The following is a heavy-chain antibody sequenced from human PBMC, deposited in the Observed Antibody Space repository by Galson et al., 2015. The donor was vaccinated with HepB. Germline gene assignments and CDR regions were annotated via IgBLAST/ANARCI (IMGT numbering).Heavy chain of an antibody. CDR2: ISWDGGST. V-gene: IGHV3-43*01. J-gene: IGHJ6*02. D-gene: IGHD3-3*01. CDR3: AKDLVGVVIPPRGYGMDV. Sequence: MHWVRQAPGKGLEWVSLISWDGGSTYYADSVKGRFTISRDNSKNSLYLQMNSLRTEDTALYYCAKDLVGVVIPPRGYGMDVWGQGTTVTVSS.